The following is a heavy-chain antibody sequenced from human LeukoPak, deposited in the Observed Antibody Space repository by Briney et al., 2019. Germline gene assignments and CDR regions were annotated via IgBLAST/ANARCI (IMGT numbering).Heavy chain of an antibody. CDR1: GYTFTSYA. V-gene: IGHV1-3*01. D-gene: IGHD2-2*01. Sequence: GASVKVSCKASGYTFTSYAMHWVRQAPGQRLEWMGWINAGNGNTKYSQKFQGRVTITRDTSASTAYMELSSLRSEDTAVYYCARVRVVPAATSAISDYYYYGMDVWGEGTTVTVSS. CDR3: ARVRVVPAATSAISDYYYYGMDV. CDR2: INAGNGNT. J-gene: IGHJ6*04.